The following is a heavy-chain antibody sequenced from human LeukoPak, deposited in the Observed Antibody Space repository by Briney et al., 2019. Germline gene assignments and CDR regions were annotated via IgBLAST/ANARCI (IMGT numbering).Heavy chain of an antibody. Sequence: GGSLRLSCAASEFSVGSNYMTWVRQAPGKGLEWVSLIYSGGSTYYADSVKGRFTISRDNSKNTLYLQMNSLRADDTAVYYCVRGYSYGWFDPWGQGTLVTVSS. D-gene: IGHD5-18*01. V-gene: IGHV3-66*01. CDR3: VRGYSYGWFDP. CDR1: EFSVGSNY. CDR2: IYSGGST. J-gene: IGHJ5*02.